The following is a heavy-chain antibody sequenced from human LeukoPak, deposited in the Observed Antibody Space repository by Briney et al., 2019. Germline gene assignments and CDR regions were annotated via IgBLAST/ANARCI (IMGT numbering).Heavy chain of an antibody. Sequence: PGGSLRLSCAASGFTFSSYWMSWVRQAPGKGLEWVANIKQDGSEKYYVDSVKGRFTISRDNAKNSLYLQMNSLRAEDTAVYYCARDRGYSSGWYVDYWGQGTLVTVSS. CDR1: GFTFSSYW. V-gene: IGHV3-7*01. D-gene: IGHD6-19*01. CDR2: IKQDGSEK. J-gene: IGHJ4*02. CDR3: ARDRGYSSGWYVDY.